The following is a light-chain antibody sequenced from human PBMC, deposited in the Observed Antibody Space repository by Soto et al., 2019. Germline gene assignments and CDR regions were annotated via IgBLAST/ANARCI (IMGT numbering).Light chain of an antibody. CDR2: WAS. J-gene: IGKJ1*01. Sequence: DIVMTQSPDSLAVSLGERATINCKSSQSVLYSSNNKNYLAWYQQKPGQPPNLLIYWASTRESGVPDRFSGSGSGTDFTLTISSLQAEDVAVYYCQQYYSTPQTFGQGTKVESK. CDR3: QQYYSTPQT. CDR1: QSVLYSSNNKNY. V-gene: IGKV4-1*01.